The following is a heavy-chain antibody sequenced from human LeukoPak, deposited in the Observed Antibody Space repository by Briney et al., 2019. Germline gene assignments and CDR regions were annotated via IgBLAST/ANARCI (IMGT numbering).Heavy chain of an antibody. Sequence: GRSLRLSCAASGFTFSSYGMHWVRQAPGKGLEWVAVISYDGSNKYYADSVKGRFTISRDNSKNTLELQMRSLRAEDTAVYYCVRDYNVGWFDSWGQGALVTVSS. CDR2: ISYDGSNK. J-gene: IGHJ5*01. CDR1: GFTFSSYG. CDR3: VRDYNVGWFDS. V-gene: IGHV3-33*05. D-gene: IGHD1-14*01.